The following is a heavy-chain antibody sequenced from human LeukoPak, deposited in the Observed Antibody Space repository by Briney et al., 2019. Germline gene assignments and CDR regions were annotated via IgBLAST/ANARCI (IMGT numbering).Heavy chain of an antibody. CDR2: ILENGSHQ. D-gene: IGHD3-10*01. J-gene: IGHJ4*02. CDR1: GFTFSNYI. Sequence: GRSLRLSCAASGFTFSNYIMHWVRQAPGKGLGWVAVILENGSHQYYADSVKGRFTISRDNSKSTLYIQMNSLRAEDTAVYYCARAKPKNMVRGLIMRRESRYYFDYWGQGTLVTVSS. CDR3: ARAKPKNMVRGLIMRRESRYYFDY. V-gene: IGHV3-30*07.